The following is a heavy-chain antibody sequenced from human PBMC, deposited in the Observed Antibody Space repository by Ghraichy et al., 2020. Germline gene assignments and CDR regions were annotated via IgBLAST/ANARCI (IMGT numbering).Heavy chain of an antibody. V-gene: IGHV4-39*01. CDR2: AYYSGMA. CDR1: GDSISRSIHY. CDR3: SRLIGF. J-gene: IGHJ1*01. Sequence: SETLSLTCTVSGDSISRSIHYWGWIRQSPGRGLEWIAGAYYSGMAYYDSSFESRGGISVDTSKNQFSLKLTSVTAADTAVYYCSRLIGFWGPGVLVSGSS.